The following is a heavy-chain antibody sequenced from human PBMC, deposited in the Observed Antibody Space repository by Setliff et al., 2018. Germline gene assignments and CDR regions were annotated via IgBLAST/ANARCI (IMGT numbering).Heavy chain of an antibody. J-gene: IGHJ6*03. D-gene: IGHD3-10*01. V-gene: IGHV1-69*13. CDR1: GGTFSSYV. CDR3: AGGQPLVRKYYYCMDV. CDR2: IIPMFGT. Sequence: SVKVSCKASGGTFSSYVISWVREAPGQGLEWMGGIIPMFGTNYAQKFQGRVTITADESTSTAYMELSSLGSEDTAVYYCAGGQPLVRKYYYCMDVWGKGTTVTVSS.